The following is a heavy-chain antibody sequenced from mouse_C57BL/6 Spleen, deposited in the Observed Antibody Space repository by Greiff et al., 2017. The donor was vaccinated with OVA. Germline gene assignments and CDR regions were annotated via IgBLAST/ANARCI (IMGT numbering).Heavy chain of an antibody. CDR3: ARAPVGLWYFDV. CDR1: GYSITSGYY. Sequence: EVQLQQSGPGLVKPSQSLSLTCSVTGYSITSGYYWNWIRQFPGNKLEWMGYISYDGSNNYNPSLKNRISITRDTSKNQFFLKLNSVTTEDTATYYCARAPVGLWYFDVWGTGTTVTVSS. V-gene: IGHV3-6*01. CDR2: ISYDGSN. J-gene: IGHJ1*03. D-gene: IGHD1-1*01.